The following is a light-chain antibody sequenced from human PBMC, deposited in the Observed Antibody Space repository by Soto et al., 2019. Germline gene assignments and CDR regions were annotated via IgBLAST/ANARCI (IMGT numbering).Light chain of an antibody. Sequence: EIVMTQSPAALSVSPGDAATLSCRASQSVHSRLAWYQQKPGQAPRLLIYGASTRATGTPPRFRGSGSGTEFTLTISSLQSEDFAVYYCQQYNDWPLTFGGGTKVEIK. J-gene: IGKJ4*01. CDR2: GAS. CDR3: QQYNDWPLT. CDR1: QSVHSR. V-gene: IGKV3-15*01.